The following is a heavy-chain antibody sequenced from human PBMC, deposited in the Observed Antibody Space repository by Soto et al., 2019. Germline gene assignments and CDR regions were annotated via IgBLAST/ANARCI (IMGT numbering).Heavy chain of an antibody. CDR1: GGSFSGYY. J-gene: IGHJ4*02. CDR2: INHSGST. V-gene: IGHV4-34*01. CDR3: ARVGYDYVWGSYRFLYFDY. D-gene: IGHD3-16*02. Sequence: QVQLQQWGAGLLKPSETLSLTCAVYGGSFSGYYWSWIRQPPGKGLEWIGEINHSGSTNYNPSLKSRVTISVDTSKNQFSLKLSSVTAADTDVYYCARVGYDYVWGSYRFLYFDYWGQGTLVTVSS.